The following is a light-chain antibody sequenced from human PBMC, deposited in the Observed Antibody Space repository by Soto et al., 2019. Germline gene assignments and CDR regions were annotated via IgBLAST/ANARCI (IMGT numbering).Light chain of an antibody. CDR2: AAS. CDR3: QQSYSTPRT. CDR1: QSISSY. J-gene: IGKJ4*01. Sequence: DIQMTQSPSSLSASVGDRVTITCRASQSISSYLNWYQQKPGKAPKLLIYAASSLQSGVPSRFRGSGSGTDCPLTISSLQPEDFATYYCQQSYSTPRTFGGGTKVEIK. V-gene: IGKV1-39*01.